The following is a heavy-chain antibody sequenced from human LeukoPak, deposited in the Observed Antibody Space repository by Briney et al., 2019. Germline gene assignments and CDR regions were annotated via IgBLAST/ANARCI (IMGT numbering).Heavy chain of an antibody. CDR1: GFSFSSYA. CDR2: ISGSGGST. V-gene: IGHV3-23*01. CDR3: AKDYAGPFGPPFDY. D-gene: IGHD3-10*01. Sequence: GGSLRLSCAASGFSFSSYAMSWVRQAPGKGLEWVSGISGSGGSTYYADSVKGRFTISRDNSKNTLYLQMNSLRAEDTAVYYCAKDYAGPFGPPFDYWGQGTLVTVSS. J-gene: IGHJ4*02.